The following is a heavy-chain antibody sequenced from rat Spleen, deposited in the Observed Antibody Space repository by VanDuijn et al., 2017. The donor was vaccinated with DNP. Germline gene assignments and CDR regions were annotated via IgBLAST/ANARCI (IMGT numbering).Heavy chain of an antibody. V-gene: IGHV3-1*01. Sequence: EVQLQESGPGLVKPSQSLSLTCSVTAYSITSNYWGWIRKFPGNKMEWMGYISYSGSTGYNSSLKSRISITRDTSMNQLFLQLNSVTTEDTATYYCARSDGTYYYGWFAYWGQGTLVTVSS. CDR3: ARSDGTYYYGWFAY. D-gene: IGHD1-12*02. CDR2: ISYSGST. CDR1: AYSITSNY. J-gene: IGHJ3*01.